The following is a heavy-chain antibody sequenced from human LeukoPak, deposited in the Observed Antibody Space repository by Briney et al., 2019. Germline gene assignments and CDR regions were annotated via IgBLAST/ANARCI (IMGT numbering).Heavy chain of an antibody. CDR3: ASPQDYYDSSGYYYVGAFDI. CDR1: GYTFTGYY. Sequence: ASVKVSCKASGYTFTGYYMYWVRQAPGQGLEWMGWINPNSGGTNYAQKFQGRVTMTRDTSISTAYMELSRLRSDDTAVYYCASPQDYYDSSGYYYVGAFDIWGQGTMVTVSS. J-gene: IGHJ3*02. D-gene: IGHD3-22*01. V-gene: IGHV1-2*02. CDR2: INPNSGGT.